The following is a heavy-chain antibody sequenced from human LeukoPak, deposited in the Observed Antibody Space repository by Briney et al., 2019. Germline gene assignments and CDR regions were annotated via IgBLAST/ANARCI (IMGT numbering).Heavy chain of an antibody. J-gene: IGHJ4*02. CDR2: ISSSSSYI. V-gene: IGHV3-21*01. CDR1: GLTFSSYS. Sequence: SGGSLRLSCAASGLTFSSYSMNWVRQAPGKGLEWVSSISSSSSYIYYADSVKGRFTISRDNAKNSLYLQMNSLRAEDTAVYYCARGVEAYYFDYWGQGTLVTVSS. CDR3: ARGVEAYYFDY. D-gene: IGHD2-15*01.